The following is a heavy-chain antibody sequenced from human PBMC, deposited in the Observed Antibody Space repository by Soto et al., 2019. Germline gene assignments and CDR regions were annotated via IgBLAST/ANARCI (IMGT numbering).Heavy chain of an antibody. D-gene: IGHD1-26*01. V-gene: IGHV3-33*01. Sequence: QVQLVESGGGVVQPGRSLRLSCAASGFTFSSYGMHWVRQAPGKGLEWVAGIWYDGSNKYYADSVKGRFTISRDNSKNTLYLQMNSLRAEDTAVYYCARDGDEWELLRNYVDYWGQGTLVTVSS. J-gene: IGHJ4*02. CDR3: ARDGDEWELLRNYVDY. CDR2: IWYDGSNK. CDR1: GFTFSSYG.